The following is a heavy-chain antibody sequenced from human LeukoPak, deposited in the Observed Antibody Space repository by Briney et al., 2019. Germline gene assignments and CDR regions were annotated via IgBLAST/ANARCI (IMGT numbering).Heavy chain of an antibody. CDR3: ARDAYRDGSGSSPNWFDP. Sequence: EASVKVSCKTSGYTFTNYYIHWVRQAPGHGLEWMGMINPSGGSTNYAQKFQGRVTMTRDTSTNTVSMDLSSLTSDDTAIYYCARDAYRDGSGSSPNWFDPWGQGILVTVSS. CDR2: INPSGGST. D-gene: IGHD5-18*01. V-gene: IGHV1-46*01. J-gene: IGHJ5*02. CDR1: GYTFTNYY.